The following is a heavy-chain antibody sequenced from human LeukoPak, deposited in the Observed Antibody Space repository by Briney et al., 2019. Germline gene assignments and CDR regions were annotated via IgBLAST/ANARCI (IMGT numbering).Heavy chain of an antibody. J-gene: IGHJ4*02. CDR3: ARFPGRWFGELNFDY. V-gene: IGHV4-61*01. D-gene: IGHD3-10*01. CDR2: IYYSGST. CDR1: GGSISSSSYY. Sequence: SETLSLTCTVSGGSISSSSYYWSWIRQPPGKGLEWIGYIYYSGSTNYNPSLKSRVTISVDTSKNQFSLKLSSVTAADTAVYYCARFPGRWFGELNFDYWGQGTLVTVSS.